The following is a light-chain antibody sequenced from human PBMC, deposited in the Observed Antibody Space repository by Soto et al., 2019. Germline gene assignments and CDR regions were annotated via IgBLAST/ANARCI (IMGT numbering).Light chain of an antibody. J-gene: IGKJ5*01. V-gene: IGKV3-11*01. CDR3: KQRSNWLT. CDR1: QSVAGN. CDR2: EAS. Sequence: EIVLTQSPGTLSLSPGERATLSCRASQSVAGNLAWYQQKPGQAPRLLIYEASNGATGVQARFSGSGSGTEFTLTIRSLEPEDCAVYYCKQRSNWLTCGQGTRLEIK.